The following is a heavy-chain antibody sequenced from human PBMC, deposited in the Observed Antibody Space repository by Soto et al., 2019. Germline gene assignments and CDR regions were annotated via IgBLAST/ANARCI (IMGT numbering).Heavy chain of an antibody. CDR1: GFSFSGSA. J-gene: IGHJ4*02. D-gene: IGHD3-22*01. V-gene: IGHV3-73*02. CDR2: IRSTANNYAT. Sequence: EVQLVESGGGLVQPGGSLKLSCAASGFSFSGSAMHWVRQASGKGLEWIGRIRSTANNYATSYAASVKGRFTISRDDSKNTAYLQMNSLKTEDTAVYYCTRFRHPSGYYLDYWGQGTLVTVSS. CDR3: TRFRHPSGYYLDY.